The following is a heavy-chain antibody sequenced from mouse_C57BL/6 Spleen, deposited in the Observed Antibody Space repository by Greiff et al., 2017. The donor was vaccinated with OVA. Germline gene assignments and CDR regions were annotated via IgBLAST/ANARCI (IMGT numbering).Heavy chain of an antibody. D-gene: IGHD1-2*01. CDR3: ARPAGPAWFAY. CDR1: GFTFSDYG. J-gene: IGHJ3*01. Sequence: EVKLVESGGGLVKPGGSLKLSCAASGFTFSDYGMHWVRQAPEKGLEWVAYISSGSSTIYYADTVKGRFTISRDNAKNTLFLQMTSLRSEDTAMYYCARPAGPAWFAYWGQGTLVTVSA. CDR2: ISSGSSTI. V-gene: IGHV5-17*01.